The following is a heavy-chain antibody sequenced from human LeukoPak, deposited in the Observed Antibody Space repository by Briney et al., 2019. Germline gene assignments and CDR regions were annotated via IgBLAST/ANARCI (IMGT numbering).Heavy chain of an antibody. J-gene: IGHJ4*02. CDR3: ARDGGDYYGSGSYYDY. V-gene: IGHV1-18*01. CDR1: GYTFTSSG. CDR2: ISAYNGNT. Sequence: GASVKVSCKASGYTFTSSGITWMRQAPGQGLEWMGWISAYNGNTNYAQKLQGRVTMTTDTSTSTAYMELRSLRSDDTAVYYCARDGGDYYGSGSYYDYWGQGTLVTVSS. D-gene: IGHD3-10*01.